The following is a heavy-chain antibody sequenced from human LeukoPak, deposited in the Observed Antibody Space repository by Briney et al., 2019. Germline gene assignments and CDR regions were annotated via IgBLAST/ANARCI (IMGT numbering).Heavy chain of an antibody. Sequence: PGGSLRLSCAASGFTFSGYAMSWVRQAPGKWLEWVSAISGSGGSTYYADSVKGRFTISRDNSKNTLDLQMNSLRAEDTAVYYCAKGGLAERFDSWGQGTLVTVSS. CDR3: AKGGLAERFDS. CDR1: GFTFSGYA. CDR2: ISGSGGST. D-gene: IGHD2-15*01. J-gene: IGHJ4*02. V-gene: IGHV3-23*01.